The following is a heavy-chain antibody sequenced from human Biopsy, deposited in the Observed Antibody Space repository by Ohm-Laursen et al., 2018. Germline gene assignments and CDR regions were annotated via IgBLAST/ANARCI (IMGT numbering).Heavy chain of an antibody. V-gene: IGHV4-59*01. CDR2: VYYTGST. D-gene: IGHD3-22*01. CDR1: ADSISSYY. J-gene: IGHJ2*01. CDR3: ARDLGYYSDRTVPGYFDL. Sequence: PSETLSLPWTVSADSISSYYWSCIRQPPGKGLEWFGYVYYTGSTDYNPSIQSRVTISVDTSKNHFSLRLRSVTPADTAIYYCARDLGYYSDRTVPGYFDLWGRGTLVTVSS.